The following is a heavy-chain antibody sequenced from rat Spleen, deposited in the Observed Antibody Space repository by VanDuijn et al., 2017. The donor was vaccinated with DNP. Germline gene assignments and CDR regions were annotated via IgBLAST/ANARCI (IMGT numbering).Heavy chain of an antibody. J-gene: IGHJ2*01. Sequence: EVQLVESGGGLVQPGRSLKLSCAASGCTFSAYYMAWVRQAPAKGLEWVAYIGSPAYAPYSTDSVKGRFTISRDNAKSTLYLQMNSLRSEDMATYYCVRWNSGHFDYWGQGVMVTVSS. CDR2: IGSPAYAP. V-gene: IGHV5-22*01. D-gene: IGHD4-3*01. CDR3: VRWNSGHFDY. CDR1: GCTFSAYY.